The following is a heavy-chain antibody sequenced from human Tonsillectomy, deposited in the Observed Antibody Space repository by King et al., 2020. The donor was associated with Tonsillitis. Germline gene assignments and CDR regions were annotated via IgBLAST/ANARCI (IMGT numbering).Heavy chain of an antibody. V-gene: IGHV3-30-3*01. CDR1: GVSLSNNT. D-gene: IGHD3-22*01. J-gene: IGHJ3*02. Sequence: QMQLVESGGGVVQPGRSLRLSCAASGVSLSNNTIHWVRQAPGKGMEWVAVISSDGTNKYYADSVKGRFTISRDNSKNILYLRMFSLRSEDTATYYCATDRVDVITFSYGLDDFDTWGQGTTVSVSS. CDR2: ISSDGTNK. CDR3: ATDRVDVITFSYGLDDFDT.